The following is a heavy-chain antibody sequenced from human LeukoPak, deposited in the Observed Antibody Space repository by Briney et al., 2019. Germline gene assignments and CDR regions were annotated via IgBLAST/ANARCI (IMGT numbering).Heavy chain of an antibody. CDR2: INHSGST. V-gene: IGHV4-34*01. CDR3: ARGRYCSSTSCSFDY. CDR1: GGSFSGYY. J-gene: IGHJ4*02. D-gene: IGHD2-2*01. Sequence: PSETLSLTCAVYGGSFSGYYWSWIRQPPGKGLGWIGEINHSGSTNYNPSLKSRVTISVDTSKNQFSLKLSSVTAADTAVYYCARGRYCSSTSCSFDYWGQGTLVTVSS.